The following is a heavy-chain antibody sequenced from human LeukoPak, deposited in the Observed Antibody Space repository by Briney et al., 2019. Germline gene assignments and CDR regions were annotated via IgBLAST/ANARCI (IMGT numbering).Heavy chain of an antibody. Sequence: QSGGSLRLSCAASGFTFSSYAMHWVRQAPGKGLEWVAVISYDGSNKYYADSVKGRFTISRDNSKNTLYLQMNSLRAEDTAVYYCARGGLGNNNGQDYWGQGTLVTVSS. D-gene: IGHD1/OR15-1a*01. CDR1: GFTFSSYA. J-gene: IGHJ4*02. CDR3: ARGGLGNNNGQDY. CDR2: ISYDGSNK. V-gene: IGHV3-30-3*01.